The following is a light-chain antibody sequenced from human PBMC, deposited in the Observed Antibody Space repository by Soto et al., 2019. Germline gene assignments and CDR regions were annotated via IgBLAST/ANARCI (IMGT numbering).Light chain of an antibody. CDR2: GAS. CDR3: QQYDSSPRA. Sequence: EIVLTQSPGTLSLSPGERATLSCRASQSVGSYLTWYQQKPGQAPRLLIYGASSRATGIPDRFSGSGSGTDFTLTITRLEPGDFAVYYCQQYDSSPRAFGQGPKLESK. J-gene: IGKJ2*01. CDR1: QSVGSY. V-gene: IGKV3-20*01.